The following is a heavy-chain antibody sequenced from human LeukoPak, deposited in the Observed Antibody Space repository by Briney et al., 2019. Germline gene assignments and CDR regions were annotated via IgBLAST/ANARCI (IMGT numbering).Heavy chain of an antibody. D-gene: IGHD3-10*01. CDR2: TSAYNGNT. J-gene: IGHJ6*02. CDR3: ARVYYYGSGTPQSPKDV. V-gene: IGHV1-18*01. CDR1: GYTFTSYG. Sequence: ASVKVSCKASGYTFTSYGISWVRQAPGQGLEWMGWTSAYNGNTNYAQKLQGRVTMTTDTSTSTAYMELRSLRSDDTAVYYCARVYYYGSGTPQSPKDVWGQGTTVTVSS.